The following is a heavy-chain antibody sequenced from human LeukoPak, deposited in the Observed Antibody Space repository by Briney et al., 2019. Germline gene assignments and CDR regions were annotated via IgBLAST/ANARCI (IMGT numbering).Heavy chain of an antibody. V-gene: IGHV3-48*01. J-gene: IGHJ4*02. CDR2: ISSLSGTI. CDR1: GFTFSSYG. Sequence: GGSLRLSCAASGFTFSSYGMSWVRQAPGKGLEWVSYISSLSGTINYADSVKGRFIISRDNAKNSMFLQMNSLRAEDTAVYYCVRDQGGAVSYWGQGTLVTVSS. D-gene: IGHD3-16*01. CDR3: VRDQGGAVSY.